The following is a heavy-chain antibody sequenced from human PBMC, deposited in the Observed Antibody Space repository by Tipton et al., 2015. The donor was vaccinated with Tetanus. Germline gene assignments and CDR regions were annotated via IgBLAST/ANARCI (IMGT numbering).Heavy chain of an antibody. V-gene: IGHV1-18*01. CDR1: GYTFTSYG. CDR2: ISAYNGNT. J-gene: IGHJ6*02. Sequence: QVQLVQSGAEVKKPGASVKVSCKASGYTFTSYGISWVRQAPGQGLEWMGWISAYNGNTNYARKLQGRVTMTTDTSTSTAYMELRSLRSDDTAVYYCARTLRSYYYYYGMDVWGQGTTVTVSS. CDR3: ARTLRSYYYYYGMDV. D-gene: IGHD2-15*01.